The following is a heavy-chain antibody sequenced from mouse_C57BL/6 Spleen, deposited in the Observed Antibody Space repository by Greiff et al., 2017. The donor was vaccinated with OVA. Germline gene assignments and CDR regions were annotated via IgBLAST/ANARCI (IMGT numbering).Heavy chain of an antibody. D-gene: IGHD2-4*01. CDR1: GYAFSSYW. J-gene: IGHJ1*03. CDR3: ARRDDYDGYWYFDV. Sequence: QVHVKQSGAELVKPGASVKISCKASGYAFSSYWMNWVKQRPGKGLEWIGQIYPGDGDTNYNGKFKGKATLTADKSSSTAYMQLSSLTSEDSAVYFCARRDDYDGYWYFDVWGTGTTVTVSS. CDR2: IYPGDGDT. V-gene: IGHV1-80*01.